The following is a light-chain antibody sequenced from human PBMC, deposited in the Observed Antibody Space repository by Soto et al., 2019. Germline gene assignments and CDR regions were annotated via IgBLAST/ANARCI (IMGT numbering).Light chain of an antibody. CDR3: LQDYNYPLT. Sequence: ASQSTHSPSSLSASVGERVTITCRASQDIAIYLAWYQQKPGEAPKLLIYAASTLYGGVPSRFSGSGSGTDFALTITSLQAEDFATYYCLQDYNYPLTFGGGTKVDI. CDR1: QDIAIY. CDR2: AAS. V-gene: IGKV1-6*01. J-gene: IGKJ4*01.